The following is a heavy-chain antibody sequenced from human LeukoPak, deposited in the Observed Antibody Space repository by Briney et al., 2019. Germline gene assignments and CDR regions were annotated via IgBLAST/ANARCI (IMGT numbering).Heavy chain of an antibody. CDR3: ARGLSSGWYTETYYFDY. CDR2: ISSSSSYI. D-gene: IGHD6-19*01. J-gene: IGHJ4*02. CDR1: GFTFSNYA. V-gene: IGHV3-21*01. Sequence: PGGSLRLSCAASGFTFSNYAMNWVRQAPGKGLEWVSSISSSSSYIYYADSVKGRFTISRDNAKNSLYLQMNSLRAEDTAVYYCARGLSSGWYTETYYFDYWGQGTLVTVSS.